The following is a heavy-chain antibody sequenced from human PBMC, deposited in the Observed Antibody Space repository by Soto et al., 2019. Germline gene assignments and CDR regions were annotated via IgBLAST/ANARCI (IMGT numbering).Heavy chain of an antibody. V-gene: IGHV1-69*06. J-gene: IGHJ6*02. Sequence: SVKVSCKASGGTFSSYAISWVRQAPGQGLEWMGGIIPIFGTANSAQKFQGRVTITADKSTSTAYMELSSLRSEDTAVYYCAEGTVPAAIDYYYYGMDVWGQGTTVTV. CDR1: GGTFSSYA. CDR2: IIPIFGTA. D-gene: IGHD2-2*01. CDR3: AEGTVPAAIDYYYYGMDV.